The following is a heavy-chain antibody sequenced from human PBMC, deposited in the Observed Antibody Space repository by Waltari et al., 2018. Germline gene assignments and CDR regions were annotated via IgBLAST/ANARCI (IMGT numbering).Heavy chain of an antibody. CDR1: GGTFSSYA. J-gene: IGHJ1*01. CDR3: ARSDSSSPERYFQH. D-gene: IGHD6-6*01. Sequence: QVQLVQSGAEVKKPGSSVKVSCKASGGTFSSYAISWVRQAPGQGLEWMGGIIPIFGTANYAQEFQGRVTITADESTSTAYMELSSLRSEDTAVYYCARSDSSSPERYFQHWGQGTLVTVSS. CDR2: IIPIFGTA. V-gene: IGHV1-69*01.